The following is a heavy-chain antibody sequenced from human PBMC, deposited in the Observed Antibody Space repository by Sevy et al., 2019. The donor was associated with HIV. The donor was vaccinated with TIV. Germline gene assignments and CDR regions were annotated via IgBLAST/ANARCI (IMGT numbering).Heavy chain of an antibody. CDR2: ISSSSSYI. V-gene: IGHV3-21*01. J-gene: IGHJ4*02. Sequence: GGSLRLSCAASGFTFSSYSMNWVLQAPGKGLEWVSSISSSSSYIYYADSVKGRFTISRDNAKNSLYLQMNSLRAEDTAVYYCARGVRDFWSGYPDYWGQGTLVTVSS. CDR3: ARGVRDFWSGYPDY. CDR1: GFTFSSYS. D-gene: IGHD3-3*01.